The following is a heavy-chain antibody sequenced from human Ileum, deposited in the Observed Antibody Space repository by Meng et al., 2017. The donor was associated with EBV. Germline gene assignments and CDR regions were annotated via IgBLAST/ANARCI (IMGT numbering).Heavy chain of an antibody. CDR3: ARVGQWLPIDY. V-gene: IGHV4-4*02. D-gene: IGHD6-19*01. CDR1: GGSISISNS. CDR2: IYHSGST. Sequence: QGQVGGSGPGLVKPAGTLSLPWAVSGGSISISNSWSWARHPPGNGLEWIGEIYHSGSTNYNPSLKSRVTMSVDKSKNQFSLNLSSVTAADTAVYYCARVGQWLPIDYWGQGTLVTVSS. J-gene: IGHJ4*02.